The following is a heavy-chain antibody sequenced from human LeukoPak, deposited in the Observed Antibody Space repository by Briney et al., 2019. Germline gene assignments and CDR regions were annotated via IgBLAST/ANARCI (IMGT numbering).Heavy chain of an antibody. CDR1: GGSISSSSYY. D-gene: IGHD6-13*01. CDR3: ARGGYSSSWFVNNWFDP. V-gene: IGHV4-39*01. CDR2: IYYSGST. J-gene: IGHJ5*02. Sequence: SETLSLTCTVSGGSISSSSYYWGWIRQPPGKGLEWIGSIYYSGSTYYNPSLKSRVTISVDTSKNQFSLKLSSVTAADTAVYYCARGGYSSSWFVNNWFDPWGQGTLVTVSS.